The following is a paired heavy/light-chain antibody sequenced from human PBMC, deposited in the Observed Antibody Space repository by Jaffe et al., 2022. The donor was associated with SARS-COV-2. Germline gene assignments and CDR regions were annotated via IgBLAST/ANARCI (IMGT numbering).Heavy chain of an antibody. V-gene: IGHV4-4*02. J-gene: IGHJ4*02. Sequence: QVHLQESGPGLVKPSGTLSLSCDVSGASIININWWSWVRRPPGKGLEWMGEIYHSGSVTYNPSLKSRLTMSVDKSKNQFSLNLNSVTAADTAVYYCAKGGEGTIEYWGQGTLVTVS. CDR2: IYHSGSV. CDR3: AKGGEGTIEY. D-gene: IGHD3-10*01. CDR1: GASIININW.
Light chain of an antibody. CDR2: KIS. V-gene: IGKV2-24*01. CDR3: MQATQFPWT. Sequence: DVVLTQTPLSSPVTLGQPASISCRSSQSLVHSDGNTYFSWLQQRPGQPPRLLIYKISNRFSGVPDRFSGSGAGTDFTLKISRVEAEDVGVYYCMQATQFPWTFGQGTKVEIK. J-gene: IGKJ1*01. CDR1: QSLVHSDGNTY.